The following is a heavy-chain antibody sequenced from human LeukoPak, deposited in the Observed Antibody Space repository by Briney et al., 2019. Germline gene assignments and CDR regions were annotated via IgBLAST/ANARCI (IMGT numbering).Heavy chain of an antibody. CDR3: ARYDVWGTYRAFDY. V-gene: IGHV4-59*08. CDR1: GGSISRYY. J-gene: IGHJ4*02. Sequence: PSETLSLTCSVSGGSISRYYWSWIRQPPGKGLEWIGYIYYTGSTYYNPSLKSRVTISVDTSKNQFSLKLSSVTAADTAVYYCARYDVWGTYRAFDYWGQGTLVTVPS. CDR2: IYYTGST. D-gene: IGHD3-16*02.